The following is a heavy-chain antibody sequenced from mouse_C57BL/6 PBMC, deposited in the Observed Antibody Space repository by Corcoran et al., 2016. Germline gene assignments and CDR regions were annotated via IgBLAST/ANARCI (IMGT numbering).Heavy chain of an antibody. V-gene: IGHV9-3*01. CDR3: ATPEDAMDY. J-gene: IGHJ4*01. CDR1: GYTFTTYG. CDR2: INTYSGVP. Sequence: QIQLVQSGPELKKPGETVKISCKASGYTFTTYGMSWVKQAPGKGLKWMGWINTYSGVPTYADDFKGRFAFSLETSASTAYLQINNLKNEDTATYFCATPEDAMDYWGQGTSVTVSS.